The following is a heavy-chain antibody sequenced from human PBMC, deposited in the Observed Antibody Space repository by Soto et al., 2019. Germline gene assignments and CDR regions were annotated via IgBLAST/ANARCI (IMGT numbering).Heavy chain of an antibody. V-gene: IGHV4-39*01. D-gene: IGHD6-19*01. Sequence: SETLSLTCTASGGSISSSSDYYWGWFRQPPGKGLEWIGSVYFSGSTYYKPSLKSRVTISVDTPKNQFSLRLSSVIAADTAVFYCARHRRAVAGNGMLGGVDVWGQGTTVTVS. J-gene: IGHJ6*02. CDR1: GGSISSSSDYY. CDR2: VYFSGST. CDR3: ARHRRAVAGNGMLGGVDV.